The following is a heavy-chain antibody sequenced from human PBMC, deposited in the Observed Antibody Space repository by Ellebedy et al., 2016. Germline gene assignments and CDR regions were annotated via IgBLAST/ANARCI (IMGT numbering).Heavy chain of an antibody. CDR3: ARSINSYFDP. CDR1: GHTFNTYY. J-gene: IGHJ5*02. V-gene: IGHV1-46*02. CDR2: VSPSGGSI. Sequence: ASVKVSCKASGHTFNTYYMHWVRQAPGQGLEWVGIVSPSGGSITYAPNFQGRVTMTRDTSTSTVYMELRSLRSEDTAIYFCARSINSYFDPWGQGTLVIVSS. D-gene: IGHD5-18*01.